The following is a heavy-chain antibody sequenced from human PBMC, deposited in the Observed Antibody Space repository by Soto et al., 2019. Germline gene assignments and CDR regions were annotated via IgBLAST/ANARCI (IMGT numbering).Heavy chain of an antibody. Sequence: QITLNESGPTQVKPRQTLTLTCTFSGFSLTTSGVGVGWIRQSPGKAPEWLALIYWDDDKRYSPSLKSRLTIPKDTSKTQVVLTMADLDPADTATYYCAHRVLRTVFGLVTTTAIYFDFWCQGTPVAVSS. V-gene: IGHV2-5*02. CDR2: IYWDDDK. D-gene: IGHD3-3*01. CDR3: AHRVLRTVFGLVTTTAIYFDF. J-gene: IGHJ4*02. CDR1: GFSLTTSGVG.